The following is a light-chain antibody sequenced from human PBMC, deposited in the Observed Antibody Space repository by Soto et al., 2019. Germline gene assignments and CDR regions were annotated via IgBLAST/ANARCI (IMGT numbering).Light chain of an antibody. Sequence: EIVLTQSPGTLSLSPGERATLSCRASQSVSSSSLAWYQQKPGQAPRLLIYGASSRDTGIPDRFSGSGSGTDFTLTISRLEPEDFAVFYCQQNGSSPYTFGHGTQLESK. CDR2: GAS. V-gene: IGKV3-20*01. CDR1: QSVSSSS. CDR3: QQNGSSPYT. J-gene: IGKJ2*01.